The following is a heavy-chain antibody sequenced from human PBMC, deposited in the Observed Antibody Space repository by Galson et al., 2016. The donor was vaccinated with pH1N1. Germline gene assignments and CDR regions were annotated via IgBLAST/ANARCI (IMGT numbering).Heavy chain of an antibody. CDR2: TSCDGGSK. D-gene: IGHD6-13*01. CDR3: ARDELRAALQTSFEY. J-gene: IGHJ4*02. CDR1: GFTFSNYA. Sequence: SLRLSCAASGFTFSNYAMHWVRRPPGKRLEWVSVTSCDGGSKYYADSVKGRFTISRDNSKSTLYLQINSLRAEDTALYHCARDELRAALQTSFEYWGPGTLVSVSS. V-gene: IGHV3-30-3*01.